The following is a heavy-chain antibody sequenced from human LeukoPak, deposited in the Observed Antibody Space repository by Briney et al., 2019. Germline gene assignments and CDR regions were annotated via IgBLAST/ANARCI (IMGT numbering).Heavy chain of an antibody. CDR2: IYTSGST. V-gene: IGHV4-4*07. J-gene: IGHJ6*03. D-gene: IGHD2-2*01. Sequence: SETLSLTCTVSGGSISSYYWSWIRQPAGKGLEWIGRIYTSGSTNYNPSLKSRVTMSVDTSKNQFSLKLSSVTAADTAVYYCAREGRDIVVVPAYYYYMDVWGKGTTVTVS. CDR1: GGSISSYY. CDR3: AREGRDIVVVPAYYYYMDV.